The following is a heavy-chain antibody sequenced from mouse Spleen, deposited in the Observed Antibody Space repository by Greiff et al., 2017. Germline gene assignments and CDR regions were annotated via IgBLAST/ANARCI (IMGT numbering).Heavy chain of an antibody. D-gene: IGHD4-1*01. V-gene: IGHV2-9*02. J-gene: IGHJ1*01. Sequence: VKLVASGPGLVAPSQSLSITCTVSGFSFTSYGVHWVRPPPGKGLEWLGVIWAGGSTNYNSALMSRLSISKDNSKSQVFLKMNSLQTDDTAMYYCARGELTGTGWYFDVWGAGTTVTVAS. CDR1: GFSFTSYG. CDR2: IWAGGST. CDR3: ARGELTGTGWYFDV.